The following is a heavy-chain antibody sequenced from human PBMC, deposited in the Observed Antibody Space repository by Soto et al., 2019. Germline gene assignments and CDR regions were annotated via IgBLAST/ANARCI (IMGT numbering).Heavy chain of an antibody. D-gene: IGHD6-19*01. V-gene: IGHV3-74*01. CDR1: GFTFSSYW. CDR3: ARHIAVAGANYYYGMDV. CDR2: INSDGSST. J-gene: IGHJ6*02. Sequence: PGGSLRLSCAASGFTFSSYWMHWVRQAPGKGLVWVSRINSDGSSTSYADSVKGRFTISRDNAKNTLYLQMNSLRAEDTAVYYCARHIAVAGANYYYGMDVWGRGTTVTVSS.